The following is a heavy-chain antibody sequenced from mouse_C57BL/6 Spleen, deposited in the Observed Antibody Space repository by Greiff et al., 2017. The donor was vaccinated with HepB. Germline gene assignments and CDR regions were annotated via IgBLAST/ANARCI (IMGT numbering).Heavy chain of an antibody. CDR1: GYTFTDYN. J-gene: IGHJ4*01. CDR3: ASRFYYSNYLYY. V-gene: IGHV1-22*01. Sequence: EVQLQQSGPELVKPGASVKMSCKASGYTFTDYNMHWVKQSHGKSLEWIGYINPNNGGTSYNQKFKGKATLTVNKSSSTAYMELRSLTSEDSAVYYCASRFYYSNYLYYWGQGTSVTVSS. CDR2: INPNNGGT. D-gene: IGHD2-5*01.